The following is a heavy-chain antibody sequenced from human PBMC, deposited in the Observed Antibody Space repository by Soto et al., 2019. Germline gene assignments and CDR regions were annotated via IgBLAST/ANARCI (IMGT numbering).Heavy chain of an antibody. J-gene: IGHJ4*02. CDR2: SVPIYRKA. V-gene: IGHV1-69*13. CDR3: LCGSGAKLSSS. D-gene: IGHD6-13*01. CDR1: GGTFSSYR. Sequence: SSVQVTCKASGGTFSSYRINWVRQAPGQGREWVGGSVPIYRKADFGQHFQGRVTIPAEESARTAYMELRSLKTQDTAVDYFLCGSGAKLSSSWGQGTLVTVSS.